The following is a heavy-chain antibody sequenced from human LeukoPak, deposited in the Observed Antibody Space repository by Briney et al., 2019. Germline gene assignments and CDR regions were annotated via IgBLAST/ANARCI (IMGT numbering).Heavy chain of an antibody. CDR1: GYTFTSYD. J-gene: IGHJ4*02. D-gene: IGHD3-22*01. CDR3: ARGRRISSGYLPFDY. Sequence: ASVKVSCKASGYTFTSYDINWVRQATGQGLEWMGWMNPNSGKTGYAQKFQGRVTMTRNTSISTAYMELSSLRSEDTAVYYCARGRRISSGYLPFDYWGQGTLVTVSS. CDR2: MNPNSGKT. V-gene: IGHV1-8*01.